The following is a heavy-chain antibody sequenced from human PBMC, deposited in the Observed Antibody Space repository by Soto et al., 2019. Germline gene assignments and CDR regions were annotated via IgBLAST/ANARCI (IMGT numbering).Heavy chain of an antibody. CDR2: IYYSGST. D-gene: IGHD3-9*01. CDR3: ARERYDILTGYYRGFDY. V-gene: IGHV4-59*12. CDR1: GGSISSYY. J-gene: IGHJ4*02. Sequence: SETLSLTCTVSGGSISSYYWSWIRQPPGKGLEWIGYIYYSGSTYYNPSLKSRVTISVDTSKNQFSLKLSSVTAADTAVYYCARERYDILTGYYRGFDYWGQGTLVTVSS.